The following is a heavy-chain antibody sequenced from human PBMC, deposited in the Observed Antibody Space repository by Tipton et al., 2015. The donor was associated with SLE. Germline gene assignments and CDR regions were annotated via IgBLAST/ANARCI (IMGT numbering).Heavy chain of an antibody. CDR1: DDSIRRIGYY. CDR2: IYYSGST. CDR3: AGGRSWFDP. V-gene: IGHV4-39*07. Sequence: TLSLTCTVSDDSIRRIGYYWDWIRQPPGKGLEWIGTIYYSGSTYYNPSLKSRVTISVDTSKNQFSLKLSSVTAADTAVYYCAGGRSWFDPWGQGTLVTVSS. D-gene: IGHD3-16*01. J-gene: IGHJ5*02.